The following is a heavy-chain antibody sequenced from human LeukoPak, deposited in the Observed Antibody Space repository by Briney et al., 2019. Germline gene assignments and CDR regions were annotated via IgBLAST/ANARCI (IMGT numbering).Heavy chain of an antibody. CDR1: GFTFSSHG. J-gene: IGHJ4*02. Sequence: PGGSLRLSCAASGFTFSSHGMHWVRQAPGKGLEWVAFIRYDGSNKYYADSVKGRFTISRDNSKNTLYLQMNSLRAEDTAVYYCAKVLFSFRSLEWFLKGYFDYWGQGTLVTVSS. CDR2: IRYDGSNK. V-gene: IGHV3-30*02. CDR3: AKVLFSFRSLEWFLKGYFDY. D-gene: IGHD3-3*01.